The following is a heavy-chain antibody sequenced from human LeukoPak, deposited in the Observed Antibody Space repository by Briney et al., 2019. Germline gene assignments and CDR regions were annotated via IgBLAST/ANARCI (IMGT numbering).Heavy chain of an antibody. J-gene: IGHJ4*02. Sequence: GESLEGSCKSSGYTFTGYWIGWVRQMPGKGLEWIGIISPGDSYTRYSPSFQGQDTMSADKSINTAYLQWGSLKASDTAMYYCARGRGATVITYFDYWGQGTLVAVSS. V-gene: IGHV5-51*01. CDR2: ISPGDSYT. CDR1: GYTFTGYW. CDR3: ARGRGATVITYFDY. D-gene: IGHD4-23*01.